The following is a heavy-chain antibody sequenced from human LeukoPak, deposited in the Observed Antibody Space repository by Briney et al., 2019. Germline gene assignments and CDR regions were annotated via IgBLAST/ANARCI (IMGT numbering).Heavy chain of an antibody. CDR1: GYSISSGYY. J-gene: IGHJ5*02. Sequence: SETLSLTCTVSGYSISSGYYWGWIRQPPGKGLEWIGSNYHSGSTYYNPSLKSRVTISVDTSKNQFSLKLSSVTAADTAMYYCARHLLFPMVRGNWFDPWGQGTLVTVSS. D-gene: IGHD3-10*01. V-gene: IGHV4-38-2*02. CDR2: NYHSGST. CDR3: ARHLLFPMVRGNWFDP.